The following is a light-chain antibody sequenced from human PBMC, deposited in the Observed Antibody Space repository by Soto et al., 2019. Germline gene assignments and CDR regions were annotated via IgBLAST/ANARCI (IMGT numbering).Light chain of an antibody. V-gene: IGKV3-11*01. CDR2: DAS. CDR1: QSVSTF. Sequence: PGERAILSCRASQSVSTFFAWYQQKPGQAPRLLIYDASKRATGIPARFSGSGSGTDFTLTISSLEPEDFAVYYCQHRFNWSLTFGGGTTVELK. CDR3: QHRFNWSLT. J-gene: IGKJ4*01.